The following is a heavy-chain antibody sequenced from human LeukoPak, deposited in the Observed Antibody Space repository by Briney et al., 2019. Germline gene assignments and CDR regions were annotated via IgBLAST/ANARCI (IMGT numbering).Heavy chain of an antibody. CDR1: GGSISSYY. D-gene: IGHD1-1*01. CDR3: ARGSWNRRNFDY. J-gene: IGHJ4*02. CDR2: IYYSGST. V-gene: IGHV4-59*01. Sequence: SETLFLTCTVSGGSISSYYWSWIRQPPGKGLEWIGYIYYSGSTNYNPSLKSRVTRSVDTSKNQFSLKLSSVTAADTAVYYCARGSWNRRNFDYWGQGTLVTVSS.